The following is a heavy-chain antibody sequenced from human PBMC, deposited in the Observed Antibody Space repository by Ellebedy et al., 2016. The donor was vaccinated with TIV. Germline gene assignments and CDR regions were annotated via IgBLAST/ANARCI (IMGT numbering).Heavy chain of an antibody. CDR2: IKQDGSEK. Sequence: GESLKISCAASGVTFSTYWMSWVRQAPGKGLEWVANIKQDGSEKHYVDSVKGRFTISRDNAKSSLYLQMNSLRLEDTALYYCSSHVDTSMTHWGQGTLVTVSS. D-gene: IGHD5-18*01. J-gene: IGHJ4*02. CDR1: GVTFSTYW. CDR3: SSHVDTSMTH. V-gene: IGHV3-7*01.